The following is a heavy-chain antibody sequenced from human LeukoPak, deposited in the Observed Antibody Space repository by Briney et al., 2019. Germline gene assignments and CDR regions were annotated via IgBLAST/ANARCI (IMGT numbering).Heavy chain of an antibody. CDR2: IYYSGST. Sequence: KPSETLSLTCTVSGVSISSYYWSWIRQHPGKGLEWIGYIYYSGSTNYNPSLKSRVTISVDTSKNQFSLKLSSVTAADTALYYCARGSGLLPDWGQGTLVTVSS. CDR3: ARGSGLLPD. CDR1: GVSISSYY. V-gene: IGHV4-59*01. D-gene: IGHD3-10*01. J-gene: IGHJ1*01.